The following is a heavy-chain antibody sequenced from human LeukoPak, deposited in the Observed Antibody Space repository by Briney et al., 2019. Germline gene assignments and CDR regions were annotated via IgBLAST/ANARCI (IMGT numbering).Heavy chain of an antibody. CDR2: IDPNTGDT. J-gene: IGHJ4*02. CDR1: GQSLTGYF. D-gene: IGHD3-10*01. CDR3: ARLGLHGSGTYYFFDY. Sequence: GASVKVSCKASGQSLTGYFIHWVRHAPGQGLEWVGRIDPNTGDTIYAQNFQGRVTVTSATSISTAYMELSRLTSDDTAVYFCARLGLHGSGTYYFFDYWGQGTLVTVSS. V-gene: IGHV1-2*06.